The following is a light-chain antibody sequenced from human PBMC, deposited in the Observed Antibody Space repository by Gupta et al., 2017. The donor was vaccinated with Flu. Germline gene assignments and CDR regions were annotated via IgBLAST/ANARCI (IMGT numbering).Light chain of an antibody. J-gene: IGKJ2*01. CDR3: QQRDDWPHT. Sequence: EIVLTQSPVTLSLSQGARATLSCRASQPINNRLAWYQQRRGQPPRLLIYDASYRAAGIPARFSGGGSGTDFTLTISSLESEDIAIYFCQQRDDWPHTFGQGTKVEI. V-gene: IGKV3-11*01. CDR2: DAS. CDR1: QPINNR.